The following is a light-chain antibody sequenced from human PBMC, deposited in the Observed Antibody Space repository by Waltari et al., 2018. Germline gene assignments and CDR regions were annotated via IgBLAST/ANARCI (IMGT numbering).Light chain of an antibody. J-gene: IGKJ4*01. CDR2: WAS. CDR1: QSVLYSSNKKNN. Sequence: DIVMTQSPDSLAVSLGERDTINCKSSQSVLYSSNKKNNLAWYQQKPGQPPKLFIYWASTRESGVPDRFSGSGSGTDFTLTISSLQAEDVAVYYCQQYYTTPLTFGGGTKVEIK. V-gene: IGKV4-1*01. CDR3: QQYYTTPLT.